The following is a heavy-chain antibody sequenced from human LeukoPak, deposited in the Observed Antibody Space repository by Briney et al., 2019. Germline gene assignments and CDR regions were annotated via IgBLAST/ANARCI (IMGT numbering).Heavy chain of an antibody. Sequence: SETLSLTCTVSGDSISSTNYYWGWIRQPPGRGLEWIGSIYYSGSTYYNPSLESRVTISVDTSKNQFSLKLSSVTAADTAVYYCATSGWYLLPGVYWGQGTLVTVSS. CDR2: IYYSGST. CDR1: GDSISSTNYY. V-gene: IGHV4-39*01. CDR3: ATSGWYLLPGVY. J-gene: IGHJ4*02. D-gene: IGHD6-19*01.